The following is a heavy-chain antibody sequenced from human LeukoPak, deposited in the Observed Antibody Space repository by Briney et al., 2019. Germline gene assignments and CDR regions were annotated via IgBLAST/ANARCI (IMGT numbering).Heavy chain of an antibody. V-gene: IGHV3-23*01. J-gene: IGHJ5*02. CDR2: ISGSGGST. CDR1: GFTFSSYA. D-gene: IGHD2-2*02. Sequence: GGSLRLSCAASGFTFSSYAMSWVHQAPGKGLEWVSAISGSGGSTYYADSVKGRFTISRDNSKNTLYLQMNSLRAEDTAVYYCAKLGYCSSTSCYMNWFDPWGQGTLVTVSS. CDR3: AKLGYCSSTSCYMNWFDP.